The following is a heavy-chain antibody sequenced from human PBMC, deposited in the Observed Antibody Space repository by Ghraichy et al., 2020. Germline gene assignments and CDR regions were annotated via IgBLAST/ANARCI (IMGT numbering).Heavy chain of an antibody. CDR1: GFTFSSYS. CDR2: ISSSSSTI. V-gene: IGHV3-48*01. CDR3: ARDRLTTVRYYGMDV. D-gene: IGHD4-17*01. J-gene: IGHJ6*02. Sequence: GESLNISCAASGFTFSSYSMNWVHQAPGKGLEWVSYISSSSSTIYYADSVKGRFTISRDNAKNSLYLQMNSLRAEDTAVYYCARDRLTTVRYYGMDVWGQGTTVTVSS.